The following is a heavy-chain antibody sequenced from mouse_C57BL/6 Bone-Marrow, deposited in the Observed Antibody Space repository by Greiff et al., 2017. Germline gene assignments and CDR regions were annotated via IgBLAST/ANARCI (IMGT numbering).Heavy chain of an antibody. D-gene: IGHD2-4*01. CDR1: GYTFTSYW. Sequence: VQLQQPGAELVKPGASVKVSCKASGYTFTSYWMHWVKQRPGQGLEWIGRIHPSDSDTNYNQKFKGKATLTVDKSSSTAYMQLSSLTSEDSAVYYCAIESIYYDYDNYAMDYWGQGTSVTVSS. CDR3: AIESIYYDYDNYAMDY. J-gene: IGHJ4*01. V-gene: IGHV1-74*01. CDR2: IHPSDSDT.